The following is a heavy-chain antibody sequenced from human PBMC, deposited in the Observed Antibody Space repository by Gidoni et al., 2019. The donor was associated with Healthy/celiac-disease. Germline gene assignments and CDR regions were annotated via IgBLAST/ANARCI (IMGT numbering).Heavy chain of an antibody. CDR1: GFTFRSYA. CDR3: AKDRGGSSWYVPFGDY. CDR2: ISGSGGST. Sequence: EVQLLESGGGLVQPGGSLRLSCAASGFTFRSYAMSWVRQAPGKGLEWVSAISGSGGSTYYADSVKGRFTISRDNSKNTLYLQMNSLRAEDTAVYYCAKDRGGSSWYVPFGDYWGQGTLVTVSS. V-gene: IGHV3-23*01. J-gene: IGHJ4*02. D-gene: IGHD6-13*01.